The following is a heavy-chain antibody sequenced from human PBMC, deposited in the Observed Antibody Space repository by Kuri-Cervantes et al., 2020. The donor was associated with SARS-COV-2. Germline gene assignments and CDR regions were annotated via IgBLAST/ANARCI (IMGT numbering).Heavy chain of an antibody. CDR3: ARTKMKYSSSWYVDY. D-gene: IGHD6-13*01. Sequence: GSLRLSCTVSGGSISSSSYCWGWIRQPPGKGLEWIGSIYYSGSTYYNPSLKSRVTISVDTSKNQFSLKLSSVTAADTAVYYCARTKMKYSSSWYVDYWGQGTLVTVSS. J-gene: IGHJ4*02. V-gene: IGHV4-39*01. CDR1: GGSISSSSYC. CDR2: IYYSGST.